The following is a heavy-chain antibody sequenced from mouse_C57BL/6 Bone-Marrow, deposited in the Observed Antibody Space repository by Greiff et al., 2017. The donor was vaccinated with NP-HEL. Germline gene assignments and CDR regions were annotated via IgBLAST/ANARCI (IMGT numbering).Heavy chain of an antibody. CDR3: ARIPYYYGSSYWYFDV. J-gene: IGHJ1*03. CDR2: ISSGSSTI. V-gene: IGHV5-17*01. D-gene: IGHD1-1*01. Sequence: EVQGVESGGGLVKPGGSLKLSCAASGFTFSDYGMHWVRQAPEKGLEWVAYISSGSSTIYYADTVKGRFTISRDNAKNTLFLQMTSLRSEDTAMYYCARIPYYYGSSYWYFDVWGTGTTVTVSS. CDR1: GFTFSDYG.